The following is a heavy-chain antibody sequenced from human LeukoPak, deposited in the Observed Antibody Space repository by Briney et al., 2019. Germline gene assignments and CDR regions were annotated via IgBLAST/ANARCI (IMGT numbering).Heavy chain of an antibody. V-gene: IGHV4-39*07. CDR2: IYHSGST. J-gene: IGHJ3*02. CDR3: ASQNPYSSSSNDAFDI. D-gene: IGHD6-13*01. Sequence: PSETLSLTCTVSGGSISSSSYYWGWIRQPPGKGLEWIGSIYHSGSTYYNPSLKSRVTISVDTSKNQFSLKLSSVTAADTAVYYCASQNPYSSSSNDAFDIWGQGTMVTVSS. CDR1: GGSISSSSYY.